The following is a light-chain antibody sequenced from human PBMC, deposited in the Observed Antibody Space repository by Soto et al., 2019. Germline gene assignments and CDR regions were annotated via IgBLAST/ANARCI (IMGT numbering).Light chain of an antibody. CDR1: QSVRSSF. V-gene: IGKV3-20*01. CDR2: DVS. CDR3: QQYENSVMYT. J-gene: IGKJ2*01. Sequence: EIVLTQSPGTLSLSPGERATLSCRASQSVRSSFFAWYQQKPGQAPRLLIYDVSVRATGIPDRFSGSGSGTDFTLTINRLEPEDFAVYYCQQYENSVMYTFGQGNKLEIK.